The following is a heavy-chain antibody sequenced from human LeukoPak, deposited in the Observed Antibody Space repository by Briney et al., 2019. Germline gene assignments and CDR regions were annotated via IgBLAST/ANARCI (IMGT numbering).Heavy chain of an antibody. Sequence: GGSLRLSCTASGFTFGDYAMSWFRQAPGKGLEWVGFIRSKAYGGTTEYAASVKGRFTISRDDSKSIAYLQMNSLKTEDTAVYYCTRCYDILTYPPYYFDYWGQGTLVTVSS. D-gene: IGHD3-9*01. J-gene: IGHJ4*02. CDR3: TRCYDILTYPPYYFDY. CDR1: GFTFGDYA. CDR2: IRSKAYGGTT. V-gene: IGHV3-49*03.